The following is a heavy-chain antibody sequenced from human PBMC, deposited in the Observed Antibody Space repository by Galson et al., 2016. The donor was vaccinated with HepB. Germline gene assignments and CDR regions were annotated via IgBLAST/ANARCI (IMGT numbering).Heavy chain of an antibody. CDR2: INAGNGNT. D-gene: IGHD2-15*01. CDR1: GYTFTSYA. CDR3: ARDRWDCSGGGCYPRITKFDY. Sequence: SVKVSCKASGYTFTSYAIHWVRQAPGQRLEWMGWINAGNGNTKYSQNFQGRVTITRDTSASTAYMEMSSLTSEVTAVYYCARDRWDCSGGGCYPRITKFDYWGQGTLVTVSS. J-gene: IGHJ4*02. V-gene: IGHV1-3*01.